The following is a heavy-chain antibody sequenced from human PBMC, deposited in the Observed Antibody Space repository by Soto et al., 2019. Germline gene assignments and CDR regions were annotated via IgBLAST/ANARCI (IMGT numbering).Heavy chain of an antibody. CDR3: ARGVRDGYYGMDV. Sequence: QAQLQESGPGLVKPSETLSLTCSVSGGSFSSYYWTWIRQPAGKGLEWIGRIYTSGNTNYNPSLKSRVTMSADTSKNQFSLRLRSVTVADTAVYYCARGVRDGYYGMDVWGPGATVTVSS. CDR2: IYTSGNT. J-gene: IGHJ6*02. V-gene: IGHV4-4*07. D-gene: IGHD3-16*02. CDR1: GGSFSSYY.